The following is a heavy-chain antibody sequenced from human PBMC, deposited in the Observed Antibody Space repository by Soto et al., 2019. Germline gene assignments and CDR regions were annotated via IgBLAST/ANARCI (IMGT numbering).Heavy chain of an antibody. CDR1: GGSFSGYY. CDR2: INHSGST. D-gene: IGHD6-13*01. J-gene: IGHJ6*03. Sequence: SETLSLTCAVYGGSFSGYYWSWIRQPPGKGLEWIGEINHSGSTNYNPSLKSRVTISVDTSKNQFSLKLSSVTAADTAVYYCARGGIAAAGTGYYYMDVWGKGTTVTVSS. V-gene: IGHV4-34*01. CDR3: ARGGIAAAGTGYYYMDV.